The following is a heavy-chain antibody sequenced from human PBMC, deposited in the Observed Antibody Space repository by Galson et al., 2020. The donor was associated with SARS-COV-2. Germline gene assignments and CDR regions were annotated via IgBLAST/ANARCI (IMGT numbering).Heavy chain of an antibody. J-gene: IGHJ4*02. CDR2: IYYTGST. CDR1: GDSISSSTYF. V-gene: IGHV4-39*07. D-gene: IGHD2-21*02. CDR3: ARGLTY. Sequence: SETLSLTCTVSGDSISSSTYFWRWIRQPPGKGLEWIGSIYYTGSTYSNPSLKSRVTISVDTSKNHFSLNLGSVTAADTAFYYCARGLTYLGQGTLVTVSS.